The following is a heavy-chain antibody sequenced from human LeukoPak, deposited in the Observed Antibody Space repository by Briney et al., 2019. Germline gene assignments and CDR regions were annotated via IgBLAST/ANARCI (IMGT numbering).Heavy chain of an antibody. V-gene: IGHV4-4*02. CDR1: GSSISSSNW. D-gene: IGHD5-18*01. Sequence: PSGTLSLTCAVSGSSISSSNWWSWVRQPPGKGLEWIGEIYHSGSTNYNPSLKSRVTISVDKSKNQFSLKLSSVTAADTAVYYCARDSRTWIQLWYGTGAFDIWGQGTMVTVSS. J-gene: IGHJ3*02. CDR2: IYHSGST. CDR3: ARDSRTWIQLWYGTGAFDI.